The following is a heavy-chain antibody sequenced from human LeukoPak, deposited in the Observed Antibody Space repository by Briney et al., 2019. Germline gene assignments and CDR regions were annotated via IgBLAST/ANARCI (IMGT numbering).Heavy chain of an antibody. CDR1: GGTFSSYA. V-gene: IGHV1-69*05. CDR3: ARVGCSSTSCLGAFDI. CDR2: IIPIFGTA. D-gene: IGHD2-2*01. J-gene: IGHJ3*02. Sequence: SVKVSCKASGGTFSSYAISWVRQAPGQGLEWMGGIIPIFGTANYAQKFQGRVTITTDESTSTAYMELSSLRSEDTAVYYCARVGCSSTSCLGAFDIWGQGTVVTVSS.